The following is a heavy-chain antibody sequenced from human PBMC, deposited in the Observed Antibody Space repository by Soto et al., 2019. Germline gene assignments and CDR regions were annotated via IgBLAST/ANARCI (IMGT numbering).Heavy chain of an antibody. CDR3: ARARVYATGPLDF. CDR2: ISSSSDYI. D-gene: IGHD6-13*01. V-gene: IGHV3-21*02. J-gene: IGHJ4*02. Sequence: EVQLVESGGGLVKPGGPLRLSCAASGFTFTSYTMNWVRQAPGKGLEWASSISSSSDYIYYADSMKGRVTISRDNAKNSLFLDMNSLTGEDTAVYYCARARVYATGPLDFWGQGTLVTVSS. CDR1: GFTFTSYT.